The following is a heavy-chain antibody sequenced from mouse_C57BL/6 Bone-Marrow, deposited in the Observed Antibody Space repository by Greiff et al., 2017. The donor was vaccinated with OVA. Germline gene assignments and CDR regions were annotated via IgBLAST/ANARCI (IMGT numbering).Heavy chain of an antibody. CDR1: GFHIKDDY. CDR2: IDPENGDT. CDR3: TGGLLQAWVAD. J-gene: IGHJ3*01. D-gene: IGHD3-1*01. V-gene: IGHV14-4*01. Sequence: VQLQQSGAELVRPGASVKLSCTASGFHIKDDYMHWVKQRPEQGLEWIGWIDPENGDTEYTSKFQGKATITADTSSNTAYLQLSSLTSEYTAVNYCTGGLLQAWVADWGQGTLVTVSA.